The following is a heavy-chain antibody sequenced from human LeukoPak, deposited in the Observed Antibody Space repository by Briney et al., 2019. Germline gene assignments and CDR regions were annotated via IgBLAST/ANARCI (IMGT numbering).Heavy chain of an antibody. CDR1: GGSISSYY. V-gene: IGHV4-4*07. CDR3: ASSLPPLGGDCYYD. Sequence: SETLSLTCTVSGGSISSYYWSWIRQPAGKGLECTGRIYTSGSTNYNPSLKSRVTMSVDTSKDQFSLKLSSVTAADTAVYYCASSLPPLGGDCYYDWGQGTLVTVSS. D-gene: IGHD2-21*02. CDR2: IYTSGST. J-gene: IGHJ4*02.